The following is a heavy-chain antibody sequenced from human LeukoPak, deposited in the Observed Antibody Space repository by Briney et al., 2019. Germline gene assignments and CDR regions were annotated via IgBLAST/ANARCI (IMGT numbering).Heavy chain of an antibody. D-gene: IGHD3-10*01. CDR3: TRAGGLLWFGEVLESSDAFHI. CDR1: GFTFSSFS. V-gene: IGHV3-48*02. CDR2: ISSGSSTI. Sequence: GGSLRLSCAASGFTFSSFSMNWVRQAPGKGLEWVSYISSGSSTIYYADSVKGRFTISRDNAKNSLYLQVNSLRDEDTAVYYCTRAGGLLWFGEVLESSDAFHIWGQGTMVTVSS. J-gene: IGHJ3*02.